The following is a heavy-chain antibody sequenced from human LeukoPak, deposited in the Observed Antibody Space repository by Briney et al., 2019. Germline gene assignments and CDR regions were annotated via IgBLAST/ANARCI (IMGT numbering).Heavy chain of an antibody. CDR2: INHSGST. J-gene: IGHJ1*01. V-gene: IGHV4-34*01. CDR1: GGSFSGYY. CDR3: ALSYNYGLEYFHH. Sequence: PSETLSLTCAVYGGSFSGYYWSWIRQPPGKGLEWIGEINHSGSTNYNPSLKSRVTISVDTSKNQFSLKLSSVTAADTAVYYCALSYNYGLEYFHHWGQGTLVTVSS. D-gene: IGHD5-18*01.